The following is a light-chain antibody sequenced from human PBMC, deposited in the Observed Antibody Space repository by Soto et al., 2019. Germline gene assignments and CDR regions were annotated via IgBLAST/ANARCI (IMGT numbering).Light chain of an antibody. CDR1: QSISSW. CDR2: KAS. V-gene: IGKV1-5*03. J-gene: IGKJ2*01. CDR3: QQYNSKYT. Sequence: DIQMTQSPSTLSASVGDRVTITCRASQSISSWLAWYQQKPGKAPKRLIYKASSLESGVPSRFSGSGSGTEFTLTISSLQPDDFATYYCQQYNSKYTFGQGTKVDIK.